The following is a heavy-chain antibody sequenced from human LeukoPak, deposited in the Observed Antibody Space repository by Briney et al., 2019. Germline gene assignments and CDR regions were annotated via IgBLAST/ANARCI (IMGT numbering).Heavy chain of an antibody. Sequence: GASVKVSCKASGYTFTNYTLHWVRQAPGQRLEWMGWINGGNGNSRYSQNFQGRVTITRDSSASTAYMELSSLRSEDTAVYYCARALPDIAVAGRGFDYWGQGTLVTVSS. CDR2: INGGNGNS. V-gene: IGHV1-3*01. CDR3: ARALPDIAVAGRGFDY. J-gene: IGHJ4*02. D-gene: IGHD6-19*01. CDR1: GYTFTNYT.